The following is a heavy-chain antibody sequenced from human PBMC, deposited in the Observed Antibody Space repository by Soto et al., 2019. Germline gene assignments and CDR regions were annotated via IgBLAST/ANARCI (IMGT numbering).Heavy chain of an antibody. V-gene: IGHV2-5*01. CDR3: ARSGAADGTFSSSVRLNWFDP. Sequence: SGPTLVNPTQTLTLTCTFSGFSLSTSGVGVGWIRQPPGKAPEWLALIYWNDDKRYSPSLKSRLTITKDTSKNQVVLTMTNMDPVDTATYYCARSGAADGTFSSSVRLNWFDPWGQGTLVTVSS. CDR2: IYWNDDK. D-gene: IGHD6-13*01. CDR1: GFSLSTSGVG. J-gene: IGHJ5*02.